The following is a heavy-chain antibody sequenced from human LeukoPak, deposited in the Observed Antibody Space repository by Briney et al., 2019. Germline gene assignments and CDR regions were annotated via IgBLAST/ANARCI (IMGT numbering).Heavy chain of an antibody. CDR3: ARRTYYDSSGYYPDAFDI. Sequence: PGRSLRLSCAASGFTFSSYAMYWVRQAPGKGLEWVAVISYDGSNKYYADSVKGRFTISRDNSKNTLYLQMNSLRAEDTAVYYCARRTYYDSSGYYPDAFDIWGQGTMVTVSS. CDR1: GFTFSSYA. V-gene: IGHV3-30-3*01. J-gene: IGHJ3*02. CDR2: ISYDGSNK. D-gene: IGHD3-22*01.